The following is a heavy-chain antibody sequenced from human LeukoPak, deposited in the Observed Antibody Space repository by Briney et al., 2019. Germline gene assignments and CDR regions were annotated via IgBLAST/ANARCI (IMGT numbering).Heavy chain of an antibody. J-gene: IGHJ4*02. D-gene: IGHD5-18*01. Sequence: GGSLRLSCAASGFTFSNYAMSWARQAPGKGLEWVSAISGSGGSTYYADSVKGRFTISRDNSKNTLYLQMNSLRAEDTAVYYCTRGTIWLPFDYWGQGTLVTVSS. CDR3: TRGTIWLPFDY. V-gene: IGHV3-23*01. CDR2: ISGSGGST. CDR1: GFTFSNYA.